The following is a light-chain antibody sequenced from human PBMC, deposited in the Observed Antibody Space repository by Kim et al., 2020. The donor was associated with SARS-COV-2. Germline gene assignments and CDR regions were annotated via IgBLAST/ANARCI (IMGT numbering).Light chain of an antibody. CDR3: CSYAGSYTYV. J-gene: IGLJ1*01. V-gene: IGLV2-11*01. Sequence: GRTDTIACIGPRRDVGEYSYVSWFQHHPGKAPKLLIYDVNERPSGVPDRFSASKSDNTASLTISGLQPEDEADYYCCSYAGSYTYVFGSGTKVTVL. CDR1: RRDVGEYSY. CDR2: DVN.